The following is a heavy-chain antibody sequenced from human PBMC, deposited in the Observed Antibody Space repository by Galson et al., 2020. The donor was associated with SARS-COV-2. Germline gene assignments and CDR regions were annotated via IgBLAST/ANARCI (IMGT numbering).Heavy chain of an antibody. J-gene: IGHJ6*02. CDR3: ARDMSGIQLWLIYGMDV. V-gene: IGHV1-2*02. CDR1: GYTFTGHY. CDR2: INPNRGGT. Sequence: ASVQVSCKASGYTFTGHYMHWVRQAPGQGLEWMGWINPNRGGTNYAQKFQGRVTMTRDTSISTAYMELSRLRSDDPAVYYCARDMSGIQLWLIYGMDVWGQGTTVTVSS. D-gene: IGHD5-18*01.